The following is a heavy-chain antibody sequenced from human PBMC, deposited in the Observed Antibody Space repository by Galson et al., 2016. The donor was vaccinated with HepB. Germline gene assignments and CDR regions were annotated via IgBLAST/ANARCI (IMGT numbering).Heavy chain of an antibody. J-gene: IGHJ3*02. Sequence: QSGAEVKKPGESLKISCKGSGYNFATYWIGWVRQMPGKGLEWMGIIYPDDSDTRYSPSFQGQVTISADKSINTACLQWTSLKASDTAMYYCARLRGFDAFEIWGQGTMVTVS. CDR3: ARLRGFDAFEI. D-gene: IGHD3-10*01. CDR2: IYPDDSDT. V-gene: IGHV5-51*01. CDR1: GYNFATYW.